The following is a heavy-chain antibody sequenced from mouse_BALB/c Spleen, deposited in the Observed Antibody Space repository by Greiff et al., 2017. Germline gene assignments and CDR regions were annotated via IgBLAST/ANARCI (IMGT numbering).Heavy chain of an antibody. D-gene: IGHD1-1*01. Sequence: EVMLVESGGDLVKPGGSLKLSCAASGFTFSSYAMSWVRQSPEKRLEWVAEISSGGSYTYYPDTVTGRFTISRDNAKNTLYLEMSSLRSEDTAMYYCARVGTVPYAMDYWGQGTSVTVSS. CDR3: ARVGTVPYAMDY. J-gene: IGHJ4*01. CDR2: ISSGGSYT. V-gene: IGHV5-9-4*01. CDR1: GFTFSSYA.